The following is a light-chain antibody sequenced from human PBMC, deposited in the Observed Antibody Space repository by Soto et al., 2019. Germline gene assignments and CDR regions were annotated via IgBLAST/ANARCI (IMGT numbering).Light chain of an antibody. V-gene: IGKV3-20*01. Sequence: EIVLTQSPGTLSLSPGERAALSCRASQSVSSNFLAWYQQKPGQAPRLLIYGASNRATAIPDRFSGSGSGTDFTLTISRLGPEDFAVYYCHQYGSSPATFGQGTKV. J-gene: IGKJ1*01. CDR3: HQYGSSPAT. CDR1: QSVSSNF. CDR2: GAS.